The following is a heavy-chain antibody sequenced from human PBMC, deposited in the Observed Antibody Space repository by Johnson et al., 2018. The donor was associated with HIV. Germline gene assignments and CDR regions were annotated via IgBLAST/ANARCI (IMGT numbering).Heavy chain of an antibody. CDR2: ISYDGSNK. D-gene: IGHD6-13*01. CDR1: GFTFSSYA. CDR3: TTEGEQQLLYAGEAFDI. Sequence: QVQLVESGGGVVQPGRSLRLSCAASGFTFSSYAMHWVRQAPGKGLEWVAVISYDGSNKYYADSVKGRFTISRDNSKNTLYLQMNSLRAEDTAVYYCTTEGEQQLLYAGEAFDIWGQGTMVTVSS. J-gene: IGHJ3*02. V-gene: IGHV3-30-3*01.